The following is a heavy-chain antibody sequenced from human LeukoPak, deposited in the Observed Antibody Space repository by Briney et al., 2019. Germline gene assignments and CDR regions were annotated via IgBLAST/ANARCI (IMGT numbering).Heavy chain of an antibody. J-gene: IGHJ4*02. V-gene: IGHV3-23*01. CDR2: ISGSGGST. Sequence: PGGSLRLSCATSGFTFSSYAMSWVRQAPGKGLEWVSAISGSGGSTYYAESVKGRFTISRDNAKNSLYLQMNSLRAEDTALYHCARQTYCGGDCYSGEDYWGQGTLVTVSS. CDR3: ARQTYCGGDCYSGEDY. D-gene: IGHD2-21*02. CDR1: GFTFSSYA.